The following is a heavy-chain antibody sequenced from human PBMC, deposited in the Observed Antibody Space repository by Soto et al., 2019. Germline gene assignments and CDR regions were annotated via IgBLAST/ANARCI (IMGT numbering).Heavy chain of an antibody. CDR1: GGSFSGYY. Sequence: PSETLSLTCAVYGGSFSGYYWSWIRQPPGKGLEWIGEINHSGSTNYNPSLKSRVTISVDTSKNQFSLKLSSVTAADTAVYYCASCGEWTSRTSCYGDVWGQGTTVTVSS. CDR2: INHSGST. CDR3: ASCGEWTSRTSCYGDV. J-gene: IGHJ6*02. D-gene: IGHD2-2*01. V-gene: IGHV4-34*01.